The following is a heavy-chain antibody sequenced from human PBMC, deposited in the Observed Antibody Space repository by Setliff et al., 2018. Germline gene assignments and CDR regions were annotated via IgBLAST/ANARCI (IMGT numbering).Heavy chain of an antibody. CDR3: ARSAGYSSSWYNYYYGMDV. V-gene: IGHV4-38-2*01. J-gene: IGHJ6*02. D-gene: IGHD6-13*01. Sequence: PSETLSLTCAVSGYSISSGYYWGWIRQPPGKGLEWIGSIYRTGTTHYNPSLKSRVTMSVDTSKNQFSLKLSSVTAADTAVYYCARSAGYSSSWYNYYYGMDVWGQGTTVTVSS. CDR1: GYSISSGYY. CDR2: IYRTGTT.